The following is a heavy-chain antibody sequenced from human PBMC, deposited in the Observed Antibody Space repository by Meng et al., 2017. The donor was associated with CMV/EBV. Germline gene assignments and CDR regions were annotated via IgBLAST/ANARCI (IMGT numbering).Heavy chain of an antibody. Sequence: ASVKVSCKASGYTFTSYGISWVRRAPGQGLEWMGWISAYNGNTNYAQKPKGRVTMTTDTSTSTAYMELRSLRSDNTAVYYCSREGLARHWSSTSCPRDYYYGMDVWGQGTTVTVSS. V-gene: IGHV1-18*01. D-gene: IGHD2-2*01. CDR3: SREGLARHWSSTSCPRDYYYGMDV. CDR2: ISAYNGNT. CDR1: GYTFTSYG. J-gene: IGHJ6*02.